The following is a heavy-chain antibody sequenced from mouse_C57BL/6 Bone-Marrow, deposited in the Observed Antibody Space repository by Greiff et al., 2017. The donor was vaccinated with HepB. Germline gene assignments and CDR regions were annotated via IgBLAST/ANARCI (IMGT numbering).Heavy chain of an antibody. Sequence: VKLQESGPGLVAPSQSLSITCTVSGFSLTSYAISWVRQPPGKGLEWLGVIWTGGGTNYNSALKSRLSISKDNSKSQVFLKMNSLQTDDTARYYCARRGTTVVAGYFDVWGTGTTVTVSS. J-gene: IGHJ1*03. V-gene: IGHV2-9-1*01. CDR3: ARRGTTVVAGYFDV. D-gene: IGHD1-1*01. CDR2: IWTGGGT. CDR1: GFSLTSYA.